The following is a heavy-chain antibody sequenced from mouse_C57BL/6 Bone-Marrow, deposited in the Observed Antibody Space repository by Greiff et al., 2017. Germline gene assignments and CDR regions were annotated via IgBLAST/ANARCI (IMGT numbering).Heavy chain of an antibody. CDR2: IRNKANGYTT. J-gene: IGHJ1*03. D-gene: IGHD2-1*01. V-gene: IGHV7-3*01. CDR3: ARYAIYFYWYFDV. Sequence: EVQVVESGGGLVQPGGSLSLSCAASGFTFTDYYMSWVRQPPGKALEWLGFIRNKANGYTTEYSASVKGRFTISRDNSQSILYLQMNALRAEDSATYYCARYAIYFYWYFDVWGTGTTVTVSS. CDR1: GFTFTDYY.